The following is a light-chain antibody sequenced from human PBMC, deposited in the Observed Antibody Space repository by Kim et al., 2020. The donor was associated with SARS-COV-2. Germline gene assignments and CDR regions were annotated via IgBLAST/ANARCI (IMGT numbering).Light chain of an antibody. CDR1: QGISSY. V-gene: IGKV1-39*01. J-gene: IGKJ1*01. Sequence: DIQMTQSPSSLSASVGDRVTITCRASQGISSYLNWYQQKPGKAPNLLIYAASSLQSGVPSRFSGSGSGTDFTLTISSLQPEDFATYYCQQSYSTPWTFGQGTKVDIK. CDR3: QQSYSTPWT. CDR2: AAS.